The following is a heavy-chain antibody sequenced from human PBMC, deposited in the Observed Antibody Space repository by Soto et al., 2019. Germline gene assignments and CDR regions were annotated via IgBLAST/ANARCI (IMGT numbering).Heavy chain of an antibody. CDR1: GYNFIAYY. CDR2: INPSSGAT. Sequence: QVQLVQSGAEVKKPGSSVKLSCKASGYNFIAYYIYWVRQAPGQGPEWMGMINPSSGATNYAQKFQGRVTVTRYTSTSTAYLELSRLRSEDAAVYYCAKYCGGDCRHFDAWGQGTLVTVSA. V-gene: IGHV1-46*01. D-gene: IGHD2-21*02. CDR3: AKYCGGDCRHFDA. J-gene: IGHJ4*02.